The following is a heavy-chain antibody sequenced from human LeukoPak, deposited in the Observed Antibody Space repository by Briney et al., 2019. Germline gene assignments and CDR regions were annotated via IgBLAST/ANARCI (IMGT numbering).Heavy chain of an antibody. V-gene: IGHV4-39*01. Sequence: PSETLSLTCTVSGGSISSRSYYWGWIRQPPGKGLEWIGSIYYSGSTDYNPSLKSRVTISVDTSKNQFSLKLSSVTAADTAVYYCARHRGGYVDYWGQGTLVTVSS. CDR3: ARHRGGYVDY. CDR1: GGSISSRSYY. D-gene: IGHD3-10*01. J-gene: IGHJ4*02. CDR2: IYYSGST.